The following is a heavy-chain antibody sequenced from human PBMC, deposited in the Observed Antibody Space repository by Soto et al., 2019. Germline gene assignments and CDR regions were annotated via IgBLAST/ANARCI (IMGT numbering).Heavy chain of an antibody. V-gene: IGHV1-3*01. Sequence: ASVKVSCKASGYTFTSYAMHWVRQAPGQRLEWMGWINAGNGNTKYSQKFQGRVTITRDTSASTAYMELSSLRSEDTAVYYCARGQLDQWLDYYYGMDVWGQGTTVTVSS. CDR3: ARGQLDQWLDYYYGMDV. CDR2: INAGNGNT. CDR1: GYTFTSYA. D-gene: IGHD6-19*01. J-gene: IGHJ6*02.